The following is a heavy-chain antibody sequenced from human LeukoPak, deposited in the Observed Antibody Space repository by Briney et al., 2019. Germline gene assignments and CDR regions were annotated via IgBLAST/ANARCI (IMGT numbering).Heavy chain of an antibody. V-gene: IGHV1-2*02. CDR2: INPNSGGT. J-gene: IGHJ4*02. CDR1: GYTFTSYD. D-gene: IGHD1-20*01. CDR3: ALRAYNWKSNDY. Sequence: GASVKVSCKASGYTFTSYDINWVRQATGQGLEWMGWINPNSGGTNYAQKFQGRVTMTRDTSISTAYMELSRLRSDDTAVYYCALRAYNWKSNDYWGQGTLVTVSS.